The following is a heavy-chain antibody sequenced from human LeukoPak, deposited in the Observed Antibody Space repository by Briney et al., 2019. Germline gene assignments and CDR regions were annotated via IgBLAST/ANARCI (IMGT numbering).Heavy chain of an antibody. D-gene: IGHD3-22*01. V-gene: IGHV1-18*01. Sequence: ASVKVSCKASGYTFTSYAISWVRQAPGQGREWMGWISAYNGNTNYAQKLQGRVTLTTDTSTSTAYMELTSLRSDDPAVNDCARDLYDSSGYYIYWGQGTLVTVSS. J-gene: IGHJ4*02. CDR3: ARDLYDSSGYYIY. CDR2: ISAYNGNT. CDR1: GYTFTSYA.